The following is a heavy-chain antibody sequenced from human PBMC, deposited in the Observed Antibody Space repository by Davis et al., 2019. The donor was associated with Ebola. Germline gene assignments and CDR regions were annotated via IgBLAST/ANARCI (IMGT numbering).Heavy chain of an antibody. CDR1: GGSISGSSYY. Sequence: SETLSLTCTVSGGSISGSSYYWGWIRQPPGKGLEWIGSIYYTGNTYYNPSLKSRVTISVDTSKNHFSLKLSSVTAADTAVYYCARDSRWLVPGTYYYYGMDVWGQGTTVTVSS. CDR2: IYYTGNT. V-gene: IGHV4-39*07. D-gene: IGHD6-19*01. CDR3: ARDSRWLVPGTYYYYGMDV. J-gene: IGHJ6*02.